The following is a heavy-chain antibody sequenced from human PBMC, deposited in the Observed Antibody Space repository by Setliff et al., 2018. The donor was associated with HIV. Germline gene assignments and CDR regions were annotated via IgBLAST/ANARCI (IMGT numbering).Heavy chain of an antibody. J-gene: IGHJ6*03. CDR3: TRGSEGDTAMVMDSYYFYMDV. V-gene: IGHV3-49*04. Sequence: GGSLRLSCTASGFTFGDFGMNWVRQAPGKGLEWVGSIRSNAYGGTTEYAASVKGRFIISRDDSKSIAYVQMNSLKAEDTAVYYCTRGSEGDTAMVMDSYYFYMDVWGKGTTVTVSS. CDR2: IRSNAYGGTT. D-gene: IGHD5-18*01. CDR1: GFTFGDFG.